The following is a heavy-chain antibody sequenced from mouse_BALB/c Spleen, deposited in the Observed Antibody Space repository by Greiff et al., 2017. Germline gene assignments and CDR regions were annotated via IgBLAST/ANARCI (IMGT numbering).Heavy chain of an antibody. J-gene: IGHJ3*01. CDR3: ARRGYYGSSYVAY. V-gene: IGHV1-54*01. Sequence: VQLKESGAELVRPGTSVKVSCKASGYAFTNYLIEWVKQRPGQGLEWIGVINPGSGGTNYNEKFKGKATLTADKSSSTAYMQLSSLTSDDSAVYFCARRGYYGSSYVAYWGQGTLVTVSA. CDR1: GYAFTNYL. CDR2: INPGSGGT. D-gene: IGHD1-1*01.